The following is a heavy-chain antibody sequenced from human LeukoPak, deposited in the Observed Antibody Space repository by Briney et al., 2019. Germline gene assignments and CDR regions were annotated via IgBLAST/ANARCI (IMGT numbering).Heavy chain of an antibody. CDR3: AKDRHAPGRYCSSTSCFPFDS. Sequence: GGSLRLSCTVPGFTFSDYYMSWIRQAPGEGLEWISGITGSTYSAYYADSVRGRFTISRDNSKNTLYLQMNSLRAEDTAVYYCAKDRHAPGRYCSSTSCFPFDSWGQGTLVTVSS. V-gene: IGHV3-23*01. CDR2: ITGSTYSA. CDR1: GFTFSDYY. J-gene: IGHJ5*01. D-gene: IGHD2-2*01.